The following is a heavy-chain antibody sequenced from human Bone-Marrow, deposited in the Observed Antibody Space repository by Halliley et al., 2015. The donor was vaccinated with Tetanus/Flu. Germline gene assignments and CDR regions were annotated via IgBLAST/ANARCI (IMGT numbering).Heavy chain of an antibody. Sequence: VSSISTVSSFIYYADSVKARFTISRDNAKNSLFFQRNSLRAGDTAMDYCARVEYSRPGFGDYWGQGTLVTVSS. CDR2: ISTVSSFI. V-gene: IGHV3-21*01. D-gene: IGHD3-10*01. CDR3: ARVEYSRPGFGDY. J-gene: IGHJ4*02.